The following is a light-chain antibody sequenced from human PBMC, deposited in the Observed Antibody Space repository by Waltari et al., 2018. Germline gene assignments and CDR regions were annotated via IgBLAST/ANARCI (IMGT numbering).Light chain of an antibody. Sequence: QSALTQPASVSGSPGQSITISCTGTSSDVWSYNLVPWYQQHPGKAPKLMIYEDTKRPSGVSNRFSGSKSGNTASLTISGLQAEDEADYYCCSYAGSSIWVFGGGTELTVL. J-gene: IGLJ3*02. CDR3: CSYAGSSIWV. V-gene: IGLV2-23*01. CDR1: SSDVWSYNL. CDR2: EDT.